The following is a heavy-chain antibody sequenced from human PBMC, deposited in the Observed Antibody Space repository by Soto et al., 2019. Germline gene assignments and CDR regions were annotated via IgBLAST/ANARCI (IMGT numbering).Heavy chain of an antibody. CDR3: AKVKGQWLVNYYYGMDV. CDR1: GFTFSSYG. V-gene: IGHV3-30*18. D-gene: IGHD6-19*01. CDR2: ISYDGSNK. Sequence: PGGSLRLSCAASGFTFSSYGMHWVRQAPGKGLEWVAVISYDGSNKYYADSVKGRFTISRDNSKNTLYLQMNSLRAEDTAVYYCAKVKGQWLVNYYYGMDVWGQGTTVTVSS. J-gene: IGHJ6*02.